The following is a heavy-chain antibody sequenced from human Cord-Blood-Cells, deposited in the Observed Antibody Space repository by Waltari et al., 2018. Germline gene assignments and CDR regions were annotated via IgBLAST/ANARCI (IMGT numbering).Heavy chain of an antibody. D-gene: IGHD3-3*01. Sequence: VQPVQSGAEVKTPGASVKVSCKAPGYAYTGDYMPWLRQAPGQGLEWMGWINPNSGGTNYAQKFQGRVTMTRDTSISTAYMELSRLRSDDTAMYYCARAEIFGVAYSEWGQGTLVTVSS. V-gene: IGHV1-2*02. CDR2: INPNSGGT. CDR1: GYAYTGDY. J-gene: IGHJ4*02. CDR3: ARAEIFGVAYSE.